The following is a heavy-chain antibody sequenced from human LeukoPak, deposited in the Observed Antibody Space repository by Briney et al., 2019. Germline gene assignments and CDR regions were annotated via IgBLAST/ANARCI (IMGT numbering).Heavy chain of an antibody. D-gene: IGHD3-22*01. V-gene: IGHV4-39*07. Sequence: SETLSLTCTVSGGSISSSSYYWGWVRQPPGKGLDWIGSIFYTGSTQYTQYNPSLKSRVTISADTSKNQFSLKLRSVTAADTAVYYCARVLTYYYDSSGYSYAFDIWGQGTMVTVSS. J-gene: IGHJ3*02. CDR3: ARVLTYYYDSSGYSYAFDI. CDR1: GGSISSSSYY. CDR2: IFYTGST.